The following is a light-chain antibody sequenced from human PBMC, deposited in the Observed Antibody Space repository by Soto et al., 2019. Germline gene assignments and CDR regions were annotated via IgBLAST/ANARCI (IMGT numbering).Light chain of an antibody. CDR1: QSVTYN. CDR3: QQRTIWPLT. V-gene: IGKV3-11*01. CDR2: DAA. Sequence: EIVLTQSPATLSLSPGDRATLSCRASQSVTYNLAWYQQKPGQAPRLLIYDAANRDTGIPARFSGSGSGTDFTLTIISLEPEDSAVYYCQQRTIWPLTFGGGTRVEI. J-gene: IGKJ4*01.